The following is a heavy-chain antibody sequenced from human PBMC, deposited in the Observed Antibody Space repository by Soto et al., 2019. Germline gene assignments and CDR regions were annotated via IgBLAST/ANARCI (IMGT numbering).Heavy chain of an antibody. D-gene: IGHD3-22*01. CDR2: IYYGGGT. CDR3: ASQYYYDSSGSQTFDY. Sequence: SETLSLTCTVSGGSISSYYWNWVRQRPGKGLEWIGDIYYGGGTNYNPSLKSRVTSSVDTSKNQFSLKLSSVTAADTAVYYCASQYYYDSSGSQTFDYWGQGTQVTVSS. J-gene: IGHJ4*02. V-gene: IGHV4-59*01. CDR1: GGSISSYY.